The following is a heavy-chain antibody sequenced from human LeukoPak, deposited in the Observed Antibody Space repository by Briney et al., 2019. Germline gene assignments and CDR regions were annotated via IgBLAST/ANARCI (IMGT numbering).Heavy chain of an antibody. V-gene: IGHV1-69*04. CDR2: IIPILGIA. CDR1: GGTFSSYA. D-gene: IGHD6-13*01. CDR3: ARDPAIATNDAFDI. J-gene: IGHJ3*02. Sequence: VASVKVSCKASGGTFSSYAISWVRQAPGQGLEWMGRIIPILGIANYAQKFQGRVTITADKSTSTAYMELSSLRSEDTVVYYCARDPAIATNDAFDIWGQGTMVTVSS.